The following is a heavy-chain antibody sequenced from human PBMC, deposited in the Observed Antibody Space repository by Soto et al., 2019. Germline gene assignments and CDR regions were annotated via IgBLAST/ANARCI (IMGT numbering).Heavy chain of an antibody. CDR2: IIPIFGTA. V-gene: IGHV1-69*13. J-gene: IGHJ4*02. CDR3: ASGRKIGDYFDY. CDR1: GGTFRSHA. Sequence: SVPVSCKASGGTFRSHAISWVRQATGQGLEWMGGIIPIFGTANYAQKFQGRVTITADESTSTAYMELSSLRSEDTAVYYCASGRKIGDYFDYWGQGTLVTVSS.